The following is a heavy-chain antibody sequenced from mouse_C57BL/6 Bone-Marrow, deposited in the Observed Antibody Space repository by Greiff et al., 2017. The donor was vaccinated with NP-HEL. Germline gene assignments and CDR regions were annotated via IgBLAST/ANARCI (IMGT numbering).Heavy chain of an antibody. CDR2: IWWDDDK. Sequence: QVTLKVCGPGILQPSQTLSLTCSFSGFSLSTFGMGVGWIRQPSGKGLEWLAHIWWDDDKYYNPALKSRLTISKDTSKNQVFLKIANVDTADTATYYCARSPIYYYGSSYVSAMDYWGQGTSVTVSS. J-gene: IGHJ4*01. V-gene: IGHV8-8*01. D-gene: IGHD1-1*01. CDR3: ARSPIYYYGSSYVSAMDY. CDR1: GFSLSTFGMG.